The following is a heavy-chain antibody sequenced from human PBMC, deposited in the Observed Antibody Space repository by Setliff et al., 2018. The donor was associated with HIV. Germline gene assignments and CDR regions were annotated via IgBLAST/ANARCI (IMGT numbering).Heavy chain of an antibody. V-gene: IGHV4-39*01. D-gene: IGHD3-3*01. CDR2: IHSSGTT. Sequence: PSETLSLTCTVSGGSFSSSTYSWGWIRQPPGMGLEWIGSIHSSGTTDYNPSLKSRVAMSVDTSRSQFSLKLRYVTAADTAVYYCARHKTNYDFYAFDVWGQGTMVSV. CDR3: ARHKTNYDFYAFDV. J-gene: IGHJ3*01. CDR1: GGSFSSSTYS.